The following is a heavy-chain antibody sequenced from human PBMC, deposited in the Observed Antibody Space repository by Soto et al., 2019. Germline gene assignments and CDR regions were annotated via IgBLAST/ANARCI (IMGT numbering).Heavy chain of an antibody. Sequence: QVQLQESGPGLVKPSETLSLSCTVSGGSISPHYWSWIRQPPGKGLEWIGYISYSGNTNYNPSLQSRLTVSVDTYRNQFSRKLSSVTAADTAVYFCARGYCGGDCSSWGQYYFDYWGQGTLVTVSS. CDR1: GGSISPHY. D-gene: IGHD2-21*01. CDR3: ARGYCGGDCSSWGQYYFDY. V-gene: IGHV4-59*11. J-gene: IGHJ4*02. CDR2: ISYSGNT.